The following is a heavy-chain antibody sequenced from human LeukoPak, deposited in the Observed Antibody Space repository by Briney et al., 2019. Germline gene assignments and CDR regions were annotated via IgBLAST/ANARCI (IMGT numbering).Heavy chain of an antibody. J-gene: IGHJ4*02. CDR2: IYYSGST. Sequence: PSETLSLTCTVSGGSISSGGYYWSWIRQHPGKGLEWIGYIYYSGSTYYNPSLKSRVTISVDTSKNQFSLKLSSVTAADTAVYYCARGDGYNSNPDYWGQGTLVTVSS. CDR3: ARGDGYNSNPDY. D-gene: IGHD5-24*01. CDR1: GGSISSGGYY. V-gene: IGHV4-31*03.